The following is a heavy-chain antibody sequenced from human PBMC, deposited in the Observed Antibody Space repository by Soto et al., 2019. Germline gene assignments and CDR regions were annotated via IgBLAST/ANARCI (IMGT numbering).Heavy chain of an antibody. V-gene: IGHV3-48*01. J-gene: IGHJ6*03. CDR3: ARGADYYYHMDV. CDR1: GLTFSSYR. Sequence: GGSLRLSCAASGLTFSSYRMNWVRQAPGKGLEWVSYISSTSSTIYYADSVKGRFTISRDNVKNSLYLQMNTLRAEDTAVYYCARGADYYYHMDVWGKGTTVTVSS. CDR2: ISSTSSTI.